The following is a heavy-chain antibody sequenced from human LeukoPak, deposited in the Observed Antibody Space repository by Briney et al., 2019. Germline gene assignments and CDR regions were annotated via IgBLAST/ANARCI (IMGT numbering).Heavy chain of an antibody. V-gene: IGHV1-8*01. J-gene: IGHJ6*03. CDR3: ARGLIPAALLRHIYYYYYMDV. CDR2: MNPNSGNT. D-gene: IGHD2-2*01. CDR1: GYTFTSYD. Sequence: VSVKVSCKASGYTFTSYDINWVRQATGQGLEWMGRMNPNSGNTGYAQKFQGRATMTRNTSISTAYMELSSLRSEDTAVYYCARGLIPAALLRHIYYYYYMDVWGKGTTVTISS.